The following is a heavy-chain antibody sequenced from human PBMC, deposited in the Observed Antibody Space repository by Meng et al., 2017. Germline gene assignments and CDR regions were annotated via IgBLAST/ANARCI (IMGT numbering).Heavy chain of an antibody. V-gene: IGHV4-34*01. CDR1: GGPISSYY. D-gene: IGHD4-17*01. J-gene: IGHJ5*02. Sequence: GSLRLSCTVSGGPISSYYWSWIRQPAGKGLEWIGEINHSGSTNYNPSLKSRVTISVDTSKNQFSLKLSSVTAADTAVYYCASADYGDYLPTHHWGQGTLVTVSS. CDR3: ASADYGDYLPTHH. CDR2: INHSGST.